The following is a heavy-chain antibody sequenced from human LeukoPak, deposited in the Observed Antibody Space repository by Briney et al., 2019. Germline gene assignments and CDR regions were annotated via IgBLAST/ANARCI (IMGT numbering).Heavy chain of an antibody. CDR1: GLTFSNAW. Sequence: GGSLRLSCAASGLTFSNAWMNWVRQAPGKGLEWVAVIWYDGSNKYYADSVKGRFTISRDNSKNTLYLQMNSLRAEDTAVYYCARRLYSDAFDIWGQGTMVTVSS. CDR3: ARRLYSDAFDI. D-gene: IGHD2-8*01. J-gene: IGHJ3*02. CDR2: IWYDGSNK. V-gene: IGHV3-33*08.